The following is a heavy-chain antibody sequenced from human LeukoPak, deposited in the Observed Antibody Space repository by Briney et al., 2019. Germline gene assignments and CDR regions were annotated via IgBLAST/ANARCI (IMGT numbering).Heavy chain of an antibody. D-gene: IGHD1-26*01. V-gene: IGHV1-69*06. CDR2: IIPIFGTA. CDR3: ARDAPGIVGATTYFDY. Sequence: SVKVSCKASGGTFSSYAIGWVRQAPGQGLEWMGGIIPIFGTANYAQKFQGRVTITADKSTSTAYMELSSLRSEDTAVYYCARDAPGIVGATTYFDYWGQGTLVTVSS. J-gene: IGHJ4*02. CDR1: GGTFSSYA.